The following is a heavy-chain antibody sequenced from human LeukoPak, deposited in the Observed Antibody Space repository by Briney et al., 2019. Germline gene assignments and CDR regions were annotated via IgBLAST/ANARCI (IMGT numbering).Heavy chain of an antibody. CDR2: ISGSGGST. J-gene: IGHJ4*02. V-gene: IGHV3-23*01. Sequence: PGGSLRLSCAASGFTFSSYAMSWVRQAPGKGLEWVSAISGSGGSTYYVDSVKGRFTISRDNSKNTLYLQMNSLRAEDTAVYYCAKEHGYSYGYSWDYWGQGTLVTVSS. CDR3: AKEHGYSYGYSWDY. D-gene: IGHD5-18*01. CDR1: GFTFSSYA.